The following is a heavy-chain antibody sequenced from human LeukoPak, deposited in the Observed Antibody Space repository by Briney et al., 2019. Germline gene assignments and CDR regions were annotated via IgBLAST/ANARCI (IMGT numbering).Heavy chain of an antibody. D-gene: IGHD3-10*01. CDR1: GGSVSSYY. Sequence: SETLSLTCTVSGGSVSSYYWSWIRQPPGKGLEWIGYIYYSGNTNYSPSLKSRATISVDTSKNQFSLKLSSVTATDTAVYYCALAPGRDYFDSWGQGTLVTVSS. V-gene: IGHV4-59*08. CDR3: ALAPGRDYFDS. J-gene: IGHJ4*02. CDR2: IYYSGNT.